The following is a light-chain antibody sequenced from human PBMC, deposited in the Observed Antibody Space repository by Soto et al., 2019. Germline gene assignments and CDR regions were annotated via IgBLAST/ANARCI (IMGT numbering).Light chain of an antibody. Sequence: IQLRRSATSLSSSVGDRHAVTYRVSQVIITYLNSYRHKPVEVPNLLIYRVFNLQSGLPSRFSGSGSGTDLILTMSCLQPLDAAIGRLQRSNKVPADLDLSFARGTKVDIK. CDR1: QVIITY. J-gene: IGKJ4*01. V-gene: IGKV1-27*01. CDR3: QRSNKVPADLDLS. CDR2: RVF.